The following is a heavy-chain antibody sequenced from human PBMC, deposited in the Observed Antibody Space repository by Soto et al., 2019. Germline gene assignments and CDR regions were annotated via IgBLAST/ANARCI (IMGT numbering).Heavy chain of an antibody. CDR2: IIPISTTT. D-gene: IGHD3-22*01. Sequence: QVHLVQSGAEVKKPGSSVKVSCKASGGTFSNHAINWVRQAPGQGLEWMGQIIPISTTTNYAQKFQGRVTITADESTITAYMELRSLKHDDTAVYYCSREVSTDGYFREDVFDIWGQGTFVTVSS. J-gene: IGHJ3*02. V-gene: IGHV1-69*12. CDR3: SREVSTDGYFREDVFDI. CDR1: GGTFSNHA.